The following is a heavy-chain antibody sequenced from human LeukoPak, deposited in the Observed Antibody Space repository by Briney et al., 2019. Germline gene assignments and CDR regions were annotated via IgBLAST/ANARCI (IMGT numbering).Heavy chain of an antibody. CDR3: AIGGGGYVRAFDI. V-gene: IGHV1-8*01. D-gene: IGHD2-15*01. CDR1: GYTFTSYD. J-gene: IGHJ3*02. CDR2: VNPNSGTT. Sequence: ASVRVSCKASGYTFTSYDFNWVRQAPGQGPEWIGWVNPNSGTTGYAQKFQGRVTMTRDTSISTAYMDLSSLRSEDTAVYYCAIGGGGYVRAFDIWGQGTMVTVSS.